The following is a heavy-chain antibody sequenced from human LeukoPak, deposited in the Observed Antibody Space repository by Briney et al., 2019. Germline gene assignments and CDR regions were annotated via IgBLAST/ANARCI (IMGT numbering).Heavy chain of an antibody. CDR2: IYYSGST. CDR1: GGSISSSSYY. Sequence: KTSETLSLTCTVSGGSISSSSYYWGWIRQPPGKGLEWIGSIYYSGSTYYNPSLKSRVTISVDTSKNQFSLKLSSVTAADTAVYYCARSNYDFWSGYNPLYGMDVWGQGTTVTVSS. CDR3: ARSNYDFWSGYNPLYGMDV. D-gene: IGHD3-3*01. J-gene: IGHJ6*02. V-gene: IGHV4-39*01.